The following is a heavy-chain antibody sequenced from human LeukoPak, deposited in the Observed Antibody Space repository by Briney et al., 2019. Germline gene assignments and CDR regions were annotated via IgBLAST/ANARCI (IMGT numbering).Heavy chain of an antibody. Sequence: PSETLSLTCAVYGGSFSGYYWSWIRQPPGKGLEWIGEINHSGSTNYNPSLKSRVTVSVDTSKNQFSLKLSSVTAADTAVFYCARSSWSLFDYWGQGTLVTVSS. CDR3: ARSSWSLFDY. V-gene: IGHV4-34*01. D-gene: IGHD1-26*01. J-gene: IGHJ4*02. CDR2: INHSGST. CDR1: GGSFSGYY.